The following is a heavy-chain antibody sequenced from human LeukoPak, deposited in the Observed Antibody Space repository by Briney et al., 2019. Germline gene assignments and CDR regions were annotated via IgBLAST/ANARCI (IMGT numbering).Heavy chain of an antibody. CDR3: AKGNGYNRGGYYFDY. V-gene: IGHV3-30*02. J-gene: IGHJ4*02. Sequence: PGGSLRLSCAAFGFTFGSYGTHWVRQAPGKGLEWVAFIRYDGSNKYYADSVKGRFTISRDNSKNTLYLQMNSLRAEDTAVYYCAKGNGYNRGGYYFDYWGQGTLVTVSS. D-gene: IGHD5-24*01. CDR1: GFTFGSYG. CDR2: IRYDGSNK.